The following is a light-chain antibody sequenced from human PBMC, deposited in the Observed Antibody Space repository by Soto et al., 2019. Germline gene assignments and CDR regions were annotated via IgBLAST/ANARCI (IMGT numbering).Light chain of an antibody. V-gene: IGKV1-5*03. CDR2: KAC. CDR3: QRYDSYPFT. CDR1: QTISDW. Sequence: DIQMTQSPSTQSASVGDRVTMTCRASQTISDWLAWYQQKPGKAPKVLISKACTLETGVPSRFSGSGSGTEFTLTINSLQPDDFATYYCQRYDSYPFTFGPGTKVDI. J-gene: IGKJ3*01.